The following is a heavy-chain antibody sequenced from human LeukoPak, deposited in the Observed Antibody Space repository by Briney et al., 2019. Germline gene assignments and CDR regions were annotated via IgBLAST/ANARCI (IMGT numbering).Heavy chain of an antibody. D-gene: IGHD6-19*01. CDR1: GFTFDDYA. J-gene: IGHJ3*02. Sequence: GGSLRLSCAASGFTFDDYAMHWVRQAPGKGLEWVSGISWNSGSIGYADSVKGRFTISRDDAKNSLYLQMNSLRAEDTALYYCAKDMRGWQDAFDIWGQGTMVTVSS. CDR3: AKDMRGWQDAFDI. CDR2: ISWNSGSI. V-gene: IGHV3-9*01.